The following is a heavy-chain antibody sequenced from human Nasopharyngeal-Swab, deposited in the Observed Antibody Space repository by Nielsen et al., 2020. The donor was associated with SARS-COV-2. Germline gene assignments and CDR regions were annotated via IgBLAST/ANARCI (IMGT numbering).Heavy chain of an antibody. V-gene: IGHV1-2*04. CDR3: ARGLGVGLGYYYYMDV. D-gene: IGHD3-16*01. CDR2: INPSTGGT. Sequence: WARQAPGQGLEWVGWINPSTGGTNYAQEFRGWVTMTRDTPISTVYMELSRLRSDDTAVFYCARGLGVGLGYYYYMDVWGNGTTVTVSS. J-gene: IGHJ6*03.